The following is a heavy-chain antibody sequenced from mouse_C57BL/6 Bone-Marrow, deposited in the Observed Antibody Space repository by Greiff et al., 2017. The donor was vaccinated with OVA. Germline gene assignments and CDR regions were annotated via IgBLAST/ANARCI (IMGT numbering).Heavy chain of an antibody. CDR1: GFTFSSYG. V-gene: IGHV5-6*01. CDR2: ISNGGSYT. J-gene: IGHJ3*01. Sequence: EVQVVESGGDLVKPGGSLKLSCAASGFTFSSYGMSWVRQTPDKRLEWVATISNGGSYTYYPDSVKGRFTISRDNAKNTLYLQMSNLKSEDTAMYYCARHDLYYDSNLACWGQGTLVTVAA. CDR3: ARHDLYYDSNLAC. D-gene: IGHD1-1*01.